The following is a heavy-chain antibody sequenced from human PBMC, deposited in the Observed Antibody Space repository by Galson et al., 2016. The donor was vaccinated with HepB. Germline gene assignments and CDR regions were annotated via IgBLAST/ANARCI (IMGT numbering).Heavy chain of an antibody. Sequence: SLRLSCAASGFNFRSYWMTWVRQAPGKGLEWVANIKQDGGAEYYVDSVKGRFTISRDNAKSSLYLQMDSLRAEDAAVYYCTRDEGGGYSYGKLWGQGTTVTVSS. D-gene: IGHD5-18*01. V-gene: IGHV3-7*03. J-gene: IGHJ6*02. CDR1: GFNFRSYW. CDR3: TRDEGGGYSYGKL. CDR2: IKQDGGAE.